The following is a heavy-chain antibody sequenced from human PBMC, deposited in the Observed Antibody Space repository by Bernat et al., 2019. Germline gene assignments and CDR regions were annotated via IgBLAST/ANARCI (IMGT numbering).Heavy chain of an antibody. CDR3: ARQDDFWSGFVV. CDR1: GFTVSSNY. D-gene: IGHD3-3*01. V-gene: IGHV3-66*04. Sequence: EVQLVESGGNLVQPGGSLRLSCAASGFTVSSNYMSWVRQAPGKGLEWVSTIYSDGSTYYADSVKGRFVSSRDNSKNTLFLHISRLRADDMALYYCARQDDFWSGFVVWGQGTLVTVSS. CDR2: IYSDGST. J-gene: IGHJ5*02.